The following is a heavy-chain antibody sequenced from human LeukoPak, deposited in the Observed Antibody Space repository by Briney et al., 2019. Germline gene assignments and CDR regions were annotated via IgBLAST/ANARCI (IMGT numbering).Heavy chain of an antibody. D-gene: IGHD2-21*01. CDR1: GGTFSSYA. V-gene: IGHV1-69*04. CDR2: IIPILGIA. Sequence: SVKVSCKASGGTFSSYAISWVRQAPGQGLEWMGRIIPILGIANYAQKFQGRVTMTRDTSISTAYMELSRLRSDDTAVYYCARGLNDYLDYWGQGTLVTVSS. J-gene: IGHJ4*02. CDR3: ARGLNDYLDY.